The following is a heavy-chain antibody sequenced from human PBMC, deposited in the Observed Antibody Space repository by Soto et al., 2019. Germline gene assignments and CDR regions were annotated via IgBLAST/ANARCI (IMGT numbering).Heavy chain of an antibody. CDR3: ARLSTIFGVVTKSPFDY. Sequence: SETLSLTCAVSGGSISSSNWWSWVRQPPGKGLEWIGEIYHSGSTNCNPSLKSRVTISVDKSKNQFSLKLSSVTAADTAVYYCARLSTIFGVVTKSPFDYWGQGTLVTAPQ. CDR2: IYHSGST. V-gene: IGHV4-4*02. CDR1: GGSISSSNW. J-gene: IGHJ4*02. D-gene: IGHD3-3*01.